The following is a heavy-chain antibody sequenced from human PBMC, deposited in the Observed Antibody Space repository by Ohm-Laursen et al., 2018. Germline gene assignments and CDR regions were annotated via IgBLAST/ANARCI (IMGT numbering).Heavy chain of an antibody. CDR2: IILILGIP. CDR1: GYTFTSFD. CDR3: ASAYGSLADFDY. Sequence: GPAAYVSCKVSGYTFTSFDIDWGRQAPGQGLGWMGRIILILGIPNYAQKFQGRVTMNEDTSTDTAYMELSSLKSEDTAVYYCASAYGSLADFDYWGQGTLVTVSS. J-gene: IGHJ4*02. V-gene: IGHV1-69*04. D-gene: IGHD4-17*01.